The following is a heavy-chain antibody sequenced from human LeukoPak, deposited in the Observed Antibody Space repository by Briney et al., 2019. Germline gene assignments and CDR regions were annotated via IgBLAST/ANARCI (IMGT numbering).Heavy chain of an antibody. CDR1: GFSFSDYY. Sequence: GGSLRLSCAASGFSFSDYYMTCIRQAPGKGLEWVSYISSGADHTAYAGSVKGRFTNTRDNSKNTLYLQMNGLKAEDTAVYYCANPLSAASGTEFHYWGQGTLVTVSS. D-gene: IGHD6-13*01. CDR2: ISSGADHT. CDR3: ANPLSAASGTEFHY. J-gene: IGHJ4*02. V-gene: IGHV3-11*03.